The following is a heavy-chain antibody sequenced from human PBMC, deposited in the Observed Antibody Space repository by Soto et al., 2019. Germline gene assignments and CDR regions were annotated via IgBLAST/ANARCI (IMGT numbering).Heavy chain of an antibody. CDR1: GFTFANYA. Sequence: VQLVESGGGVVQPGRSLRLSCAASGFTFANYAMHWVRQAPGKGPEWVAVISNDGSNKYYADSVKGRFTISRDNSKNTLYLQMNSLRADDTAVYYCARDGQTTGSTPWWGSDYWGQGTLVTVSS. CDR3: ARDGQTTGSTPWWGSDY. D-gene: IGHD1-1*01. J-gene: IGHJ4*02. V-gene: IGHV3-30-3*01. CDR2: ISNDGSNK.